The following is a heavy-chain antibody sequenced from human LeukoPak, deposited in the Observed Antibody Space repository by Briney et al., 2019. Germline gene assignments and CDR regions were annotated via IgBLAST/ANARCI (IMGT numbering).Heavy chain of an antibody. CDR2: ITHSGST. J-gene: IGHJ4*02. CDR1: GGSFSGYY. CDR3: VSSEYRSSSYDY. V-gene: IGHV4-34*01. Sequence: SETLSLTYAVYGGSFSGYYWSWIRQPPGKGLEWIGEITHSGSTNYNPSLKSRVTISVDTAKIQFSLQRSSVTAADTAVYYWVSSEYRSSSYDYWGQGTLVTVSS. D-gene: IGHD6-6*01.